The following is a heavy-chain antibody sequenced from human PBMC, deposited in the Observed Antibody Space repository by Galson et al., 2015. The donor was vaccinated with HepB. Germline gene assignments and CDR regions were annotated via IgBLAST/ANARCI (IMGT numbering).Heavy chain of an antibody. CDR3: TIVATKNDY. D-gene: IGHD5-12*01. J-gene: IGHJ4*02. V-gene: IGHV3-73*01. CDR1: GFTFSGSA. Sequence: SLRLSCAASGFTFSGSAMHWVRQASGKGLEWVGRIRSKANSYATAYAASVKGRFTISRDDSKNTAYLQMNSLKTEDTAVYYCTIVATKNDYWGQGTLVTVSS. CDR2: IRSKANSYAT.